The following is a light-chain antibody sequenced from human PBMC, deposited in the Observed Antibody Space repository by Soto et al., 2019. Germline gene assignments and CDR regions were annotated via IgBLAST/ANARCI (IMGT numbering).Light chain of an antibody. CDR3: SSYTSGSSYV. CDR2: DVS. J-gene: IGLJ1*01. V-gene: IGLV2-14*01. Sequence: QSALTQPASVSGSPGQSITISCTGTSSDVGGYNYVSWYQQHPGKAPKLMIYDVSNRPSGVSNRFSGSKSGNTASLTISGLQAEDEADYYCSSYTSGSSYVFGTGTTLAVL. CDR1: SSDVGGYNY.